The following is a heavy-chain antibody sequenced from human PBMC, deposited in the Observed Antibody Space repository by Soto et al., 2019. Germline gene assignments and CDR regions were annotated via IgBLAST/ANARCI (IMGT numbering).Heavy chain of an antibody. CDR3: ARGLIDIVVVPALSDAFDI. CDR2: INHSGST. D-gene: IGHD2-2*01. V-gene: IGHV4-34*01. CDR1: GGSFSGYY. Sequence: SETLSLTCAVYGGSFSGYYWSWICQPPGKGLEWIGEINHSGSTNYNPSLKSRVTISVDTSKNQFSLKLSSVTAADTAVYYCARGLIDIVVVPALSDAFDIWGQGTMVTVSS. J-gene: IGHJ3*02.